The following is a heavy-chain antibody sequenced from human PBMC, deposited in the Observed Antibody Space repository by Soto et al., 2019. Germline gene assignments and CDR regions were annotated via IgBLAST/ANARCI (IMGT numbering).Heavy chain of an antibody. Sequence: QAQVVQSGPEVAKPGSSVKVSCKASEDIFGSSGFSWVRQAPGLGLEWMGGIIPVFGTTEYAEKFRGRVTISADDDKRTVYMELDSLTSDDTAVYYYAKGYTGEAATTRPLDLWGQGTLVTVSS. V-gene: IGHV1-69*01. CDR3: AKGYTGEAATTRPLDL. CDR1: EDIFGSSG. CDR2: IIPVFGTT. D-gene: IGHD3-16*02. J-gene: IGHJ4*02.